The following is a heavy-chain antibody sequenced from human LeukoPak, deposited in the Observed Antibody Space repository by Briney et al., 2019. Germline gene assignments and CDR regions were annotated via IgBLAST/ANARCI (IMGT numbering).Heavy chain of an antibody. Sequence: PGRSLRLSCAASGFTFSSHAMHWVRQAPGKGLEWVAVISYEASNQYYADSVRGRFTISRDNSKSTLSLQMNSLRDEGTALYYCARDYRVGCTSDDCYPIDYWGQGTLVTVSS. CDR1: GFTFSSHA. V-gene: IGHV3-30*01. CDR3: ARDYRVGCTSDDCYPIDY. J-gene: IGHJ4*02. CDR2: ISYEASNQ. D-gene: IGHD2-21*02.